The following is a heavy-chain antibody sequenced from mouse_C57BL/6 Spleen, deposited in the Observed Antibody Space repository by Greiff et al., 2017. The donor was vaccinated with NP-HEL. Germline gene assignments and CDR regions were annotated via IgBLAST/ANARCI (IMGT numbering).Heavy chain of an antibody. V-gene: IGHV1-52*01. J-gene: IGHJ4*01. CDR1: GYTFTSYW. D-gene: IGHD1-1*02. Sequence: VKLQQPGAELVRPGSSVKLSCKASGYTFTSYWMHWVKQRPIQGLEWIGNIDPSDSETHYNQKFKDKATLTVDKSSSTAYMQLSSLTSEDSAVYYCALLWYAMDYWGQGTSVTVSS. CDR3: ALLWYAMDY. CDR2: IDPSDSET.